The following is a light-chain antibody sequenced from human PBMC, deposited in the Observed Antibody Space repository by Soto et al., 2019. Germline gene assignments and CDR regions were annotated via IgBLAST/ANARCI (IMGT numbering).Light chain of an antibody. Sequence: EIVMTHSPSTLSVSPLERASLSFMSSQSVSSNLSLYQQKPGQAPRLLIYGASSRATGIPDRFSGSGSGTEFTLTISSLQPDDFATYYCQQYNSYSEAFGQGTKVDIK. CDR1: QSVSSN. V-gene: IGKV3D-15*01. J-gene: IGKJ1*01. CDR2: GAS. CDR3: QQYNSYSEA.